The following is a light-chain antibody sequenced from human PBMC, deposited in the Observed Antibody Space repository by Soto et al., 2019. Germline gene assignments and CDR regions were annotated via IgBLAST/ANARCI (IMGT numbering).Light chain of an antibody. V-gene: IGKV1-5*03. CDR3: QQYNTYPLT. CDR1: QRISSW. CDR2: KAS. J-gene: IGKJ4*01. Sequence: DIQMTQSPSTLSASVGDRVTITCRASQRISSWLAWSQQKPGKAPKVLIYKASSLESGVPSRFSGSGSGTEFTLTISSLQPDDFATYDCQQYNTYPLTFGGGTKVEIK.